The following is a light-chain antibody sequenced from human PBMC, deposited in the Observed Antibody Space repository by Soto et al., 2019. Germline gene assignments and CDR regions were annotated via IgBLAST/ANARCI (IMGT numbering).Light chain of an antibody. V-gene: IGKV3-15*01. CDR3: QQYNNWPRT. CDR2: GAS. J-gene: IGKJ2*02. Sequence: EIVMTQSPATLSVSPGERATLSCRASPSVSSNLAWYQQKPGQAPRLLIYGASTRATGIPARFSGSGSGTEFTLTISSLPSEDFAVYDCQQYNNWPRTFGQGTKLEIK. CDR1: PSVSSN.